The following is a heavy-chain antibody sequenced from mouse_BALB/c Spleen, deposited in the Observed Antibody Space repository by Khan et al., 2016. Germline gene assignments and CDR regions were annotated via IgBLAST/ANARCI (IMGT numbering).Heavy chain of an antibody. Sequence: QVQLQQSEPELVKPGASVNMSCKASGYTFTDYVIGWVKQRTGQGLEWIGEIYPGSNNIYYNEKFKDKATLTADKSSSTAYMQLSSLTSEDSAVYFCARSGSLSYYTLDYWGQGASVTVSS. J-gene: IGHJ4*01. CDR1: GYTFTDYV. CDR2: IYPGSNNI. D-gene: IGHD3-1*01. CDR3: ARSGSLSYYTLDY. V-gene: IGHV1-81*01.